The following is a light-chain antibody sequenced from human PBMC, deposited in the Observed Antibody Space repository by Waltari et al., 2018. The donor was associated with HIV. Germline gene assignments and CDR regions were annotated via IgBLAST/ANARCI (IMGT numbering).Light chain of an antibody. CDR3: MQALQSPPT. J-gene: IGKJ4*01. CDR2: LGF. Sequence: DIVMTQSPPRLAVPPGEPASISCRYSQSLLLSNGYTYLDWYLQKPGQSPQLLVYLGFNRASGVPDRISGSGSGTDFTLKISRVEAEDVGVYYCMQALQSPPTFGGGTTVEIK. V-gene: IGKV2-28*01. CDR1: QSLLLSNGYTY.